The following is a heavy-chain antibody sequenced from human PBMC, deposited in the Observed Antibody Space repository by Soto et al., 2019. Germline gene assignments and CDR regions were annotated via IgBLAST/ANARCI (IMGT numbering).Heavy chain of an antibody. CDR3: ARVLEVLRFEVDSHYYYGIDV. CDR2: IIPIFNTT. Sequence: QVQLVQSGAEVKKPGSSVKVSCEASGGTFSTYPITWVRQAPGQGLEWMGGIIPIFNTTDYPQKFQGRVTIIADDSTSTAYMELSSLTLEDTAVYYCARVLEVLRFEVDSHYYYGIDVWGQGTAVSVSS. V-gene: IGHV1-69*01. CDR1: GGTFSTYP. J-gene: IGHJ6*02. D-gene: IGHD3-3*01.